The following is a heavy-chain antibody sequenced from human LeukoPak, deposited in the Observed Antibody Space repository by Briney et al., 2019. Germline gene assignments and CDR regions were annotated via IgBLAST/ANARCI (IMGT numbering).Heavy chain of an antibody. CDR3: AEGGY. J-gene: IGHJ4*02. CDR2: IRPDGSEK. Sequence: GGSLRPSCAASGFSRSNYWMNWVRPAPGKGLEWVASIRPDGSEKYYVGSLRGRFTISRDDARNSLYLQMNSLRAEDTAVYYCAEGGYWGQGTLVTVSS. V-gene: IGHV3-7*01. CDR1: GFSRSNYW.